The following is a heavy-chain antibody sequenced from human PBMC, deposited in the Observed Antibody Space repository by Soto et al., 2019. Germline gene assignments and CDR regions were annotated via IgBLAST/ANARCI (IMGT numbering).Heavy chain of an antibody. Sequence: QITLKESGPTLVKPTQTLTLTCTFSGFSLSTSGVGVGWIRQPPGKALEWLALIYWDVDKRYSPSLKSRLTITKDTSKNQVVLIMTNMDPVDTATYYCAHRVTPSGYPHWFDPWGQGTLVTVSS. CDR3: AHRVTPSGYPHWFDP. J-gene: IGHJ5*02. V-gene: IGHV2-5*02. CDR2: IYWDVDK. D-gene: IGHD3-22*01. CDR1: GFSLSTSGVG.